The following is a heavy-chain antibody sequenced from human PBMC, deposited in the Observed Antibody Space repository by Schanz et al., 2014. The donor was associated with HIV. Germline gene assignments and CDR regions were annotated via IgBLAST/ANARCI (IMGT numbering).Heavy chain of an antibody. CDR3: ARGDGGYWYYFDY. CDR1: GFTFSNFA. Sequence: QVQLVESGGGVVQPGRSLRLSCAASGFTFSNFAMHWVRQAPGKGLEWVAVIWYDGSNKYYADSVKGRFTISRDNSKNTLYLQMNSLRAEDTAVYYCARGDGGYWYYFDYWGQGTLVTVSS. CDR2: IWYDGSNK. J-gene: IGHJ4*02. V-gene: IGHV3-33*01. D-gene: IGHD5-12*01.